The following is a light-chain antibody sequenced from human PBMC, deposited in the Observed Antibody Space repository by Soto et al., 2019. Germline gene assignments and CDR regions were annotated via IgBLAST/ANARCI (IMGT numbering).Light chain of an antibody. CDR1: QIISTW. J-gene: IGKJ3*01. CDR3: QQYNSYPLT. V-gene: IGKV1-5*01. CDR2: DAS. Sequence: DIQMTQSPSTLSASVVDRVTITCRSSQIISTWLAWYQQKPGEAPKFLIYDASSLESGVPSRFSGSGSGTEFTLTISSLQPDDFATYYCQQYNSYPLTFGPGTKVDIK.